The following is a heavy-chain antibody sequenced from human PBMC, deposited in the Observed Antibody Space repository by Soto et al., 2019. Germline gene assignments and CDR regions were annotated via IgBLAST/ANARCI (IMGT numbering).Heavy chain of an antibody. Sequence: QGHLVQSEAEVKKSGASVKVSCKASGYTFTRYGISWVRQAPGQGLEWMGWISGYNGDTNYAQKFQGRVSVTLDTSTGTAYMELRSLTSDDTAIYYCAKNGQPPYYYYGLDVWGQGTKVTVSS. J-gene: IGHJ6*02. D-gene: IGHD2-8*01. V-gene: IGHV1-18*01. CDR1: GYTFTRYG. CDR2: ISGYNGDT. CDR3: AKNGQPPYYYYGLDV.